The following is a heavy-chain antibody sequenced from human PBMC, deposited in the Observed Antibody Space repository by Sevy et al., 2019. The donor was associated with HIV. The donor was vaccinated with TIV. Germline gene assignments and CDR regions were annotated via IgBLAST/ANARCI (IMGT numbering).Heavy chain of an antibody. CDR2: INPSGGST. CDR1: GYTFTSYY. D-gene: IGHD6-6*01. J-gene: IGHJ4*02. CDR3: AREPNHKEYSSFYFDY. V-gene: IGHV1-46*01. Sequence: ASVKVSCKASGYTFTSYYMHWVRQAPGQGLEWMGIINPSGGSTSYAQKFQGRVTMTRERSTSTVYMELSSLRSEDTAVYYCAREPNHKEYSSFYFDYWGQGTLVTVSS.